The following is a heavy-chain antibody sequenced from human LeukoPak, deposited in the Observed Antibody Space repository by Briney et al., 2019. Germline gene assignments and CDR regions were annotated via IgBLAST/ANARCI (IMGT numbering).Heavy chain of an antibody. D-gene: IGHD2-21*01. CDR1: GGSISSYY. CDR3: ARDQGVIATSPFDY. V-gene: IGHV4-59*12. J-gene: IGHJ4*02. Sequence: PSETLSLTCTVSGGSISSYYWSWIRQPPGKGLEWIGYIYYSGSTNYNPSLKSRVTISVDTSKNQFSLQLNSVTPEDTAVYYRARDQGVIATSPFDYWGQGTLVTVSS. CDR2: IYYSGST.